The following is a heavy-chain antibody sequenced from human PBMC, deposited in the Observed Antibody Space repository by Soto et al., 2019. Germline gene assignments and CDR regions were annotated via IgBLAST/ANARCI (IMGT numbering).Heavy chain of an antibody. D-gene: IGHD1-26*01. CDR2: IIPIFGTA. CDR1: GGTFSSYA. CDR3: ARTKWELLPAPFDY. Sequence: GASVKVSCKASGGTFSSYAISWVRQAPGQGLEWMGGIIPIFGTANYAQKFQGRVTITADESTSTAYMELSSLRSEDTAVYYCARTKWELLPAPFDYWGQGTLVTVSS. V-gene: IGHV1-69*13. J-gene: IGHJ4*02.